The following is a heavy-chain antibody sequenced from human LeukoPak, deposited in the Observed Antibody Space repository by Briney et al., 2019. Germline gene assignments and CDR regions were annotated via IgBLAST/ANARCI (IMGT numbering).Heavy chain of an antibody. Sequence: PSETLSLTCTVSGGSISTYYWSWIRQPPGKGLEWIGYIYYSGSTYYNPSLKSRVTISVDTSKNQFSLKLSSVTAADTAVYYCARDRGPDSSGYNGWFDPWGQGTLVTVSS. CDR1: GGSISTYY. J-gene: IGHJ5*02. V-gene: IGHV4-59*12. CDR3: ARDRGPDSSGYNGWFDP. CDR2: IYYSGST. D-gene: IGHD3-22*01.